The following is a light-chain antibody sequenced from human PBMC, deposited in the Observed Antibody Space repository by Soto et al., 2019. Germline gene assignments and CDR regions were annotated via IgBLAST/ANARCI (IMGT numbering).Light chain of an antibody. J-gene: IGKJ4*01. CDR1: QYIASK. CDR3: QQYNKWPPT. CDR2: AAY. Sequence: ETVMTQFPATLSVSPGDRATLSCRASQYIASKLAWYQQKVGQTPRLLIFAAYTRATGIPARFSGSESGTEFTLTISGLQSEDSAVYYCQQYNKWPPTFCGGTKVEI. V-gene: IGKV3-15*01.